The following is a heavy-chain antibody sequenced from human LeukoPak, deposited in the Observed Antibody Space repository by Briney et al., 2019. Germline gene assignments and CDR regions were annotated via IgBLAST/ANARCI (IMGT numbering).Heavy chain of an antibody. CDR2: ISHDGTNK. J-gene: IGHJ4*02. Sequence: GVSLRLSCAASGFAFSRYGMHWVRQAPGKGLEGVALISHDGTNKNHADSVKGRFTISRDNTNNTLYLQMSSLRAEDTAVYYCARGPGALDYWGQGTLVTVSS. CDR1: GFAFSRYG. V-gene: IGHV3-30*03. CDR3: ARGPGALDY. D-gene: IGHD2-2*01.